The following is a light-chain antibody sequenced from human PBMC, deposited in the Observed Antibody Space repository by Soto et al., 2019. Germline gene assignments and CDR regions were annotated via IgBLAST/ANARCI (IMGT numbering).Light chain of an antibody. CDR1: QTISSW. CDR2: AAS. CDR3: QQYYSYPRT. J-gene: IGKJ1*01. V-gene: IGKV1-5*01. Sequence: DIQMTQSPSTLSASVGDIVSITCRASQTISSWLAWYQQKPGKAPKLLIYAASTLQSGVPSRFSGSGSGTDFTLTISCLQSEDFATYYCQQYYSYPRTFGQGTKVDIK.